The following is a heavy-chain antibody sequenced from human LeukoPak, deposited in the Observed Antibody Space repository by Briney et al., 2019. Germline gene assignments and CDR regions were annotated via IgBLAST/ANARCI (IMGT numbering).Heavy chain of an antibody. V-gene: IGHV3-72*01. CDR3: VVWMFGVVN. J-gene: IGHJ4*02. CDR1: GGSISITTYY. Sequence: LSLTCTVSGGSISITTYYWGWIRQPPGKGLEWLGRSRNKASSFTTEYAASVKGRFTISRDDSQNSLSLQMSSLKTEDTAVYYCVVWMFGVVNWGQGTLVTVSS. CDR2: SRNKASSFTT. D-gene: IGHD3-3*01.